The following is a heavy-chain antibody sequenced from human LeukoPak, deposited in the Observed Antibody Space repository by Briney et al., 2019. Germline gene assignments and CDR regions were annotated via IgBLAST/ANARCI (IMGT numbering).Heavy chain of an antibody. J-gene: IGHJ4*02. CDR3: ARDHGILTGYYEGFDY. CDR1: GFTFSDYY. V-gene: IGHV3-11*04. Sequence: GGSLRLSCAASGFTFSDYYMSWIRQAPGKGLEWVSYISSSSSTIYYADSVKGRFTISRDNAKNSLYLQMNSLRAEDTAVYYCARDHGILTGYYEGFDYWGQGTLVTVSS. CDR2: ISSSSSTI. D-gene: IGHD3-9*01.